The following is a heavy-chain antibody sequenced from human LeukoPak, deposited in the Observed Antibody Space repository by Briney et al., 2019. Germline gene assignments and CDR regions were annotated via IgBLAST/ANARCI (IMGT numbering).Heavy chain of an antibody. CDR1: GYTFTSYG. CDR3: ARGAVVVVAASGSLGSYYYYMDV. V-gene: IGHV1-18*01. CDR2: ISAYNGNT. D-gene: IGHD2-15*01. J-gene: IGHJ6*03. Sequence: ASVKVSCKASGYTFTSYGISWVRQAPGQGLEWMGWISAYNGNTNYAQKLQGRVTITADESTSTAYMELSSLRSEDTAVYYCARGAVVVVAASGSLGSYYYYMDVWGKGTTVTISS.